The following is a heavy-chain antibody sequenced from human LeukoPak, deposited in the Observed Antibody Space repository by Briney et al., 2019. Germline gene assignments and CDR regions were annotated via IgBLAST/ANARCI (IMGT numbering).Heavy chain of an antibody. Sequence: PGRSLRLSCAASGFTFSSYAMHWVRQAPGKGLEWVSSISRSSDYIYYADSVKGRFTISRDNAKNSLYLQMNSLRAEDTAVYYCARVPGDYWGQGTLVTVSS. J-gene: IGHJ4*02. CDR1: GFTFSSYA. V-gene: IGHV3-21*01. CDR3: ARVPGDY. CDR2: ISRSSDYI.